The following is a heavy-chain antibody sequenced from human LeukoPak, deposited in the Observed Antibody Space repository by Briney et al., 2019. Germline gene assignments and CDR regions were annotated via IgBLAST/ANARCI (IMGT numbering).Heavy chain of an antibody. CDR2: MNPNSGDT. CDR3: ARPEPDKSEITN. J-gene: IGHJ4*02. CDR1: LYTLRTYE. D-gene: IGHD1-20*01. V-gene: IGHV1-8*02. Sequence: ASVKDSCQASLYTLRTYEIHWVRPAAGQGLEWMGWMNPNSGDTGYAQKFQGRLTITRDASLSTAYMDLSSLRSDDTAVYYCARPEPDKSEITNWGQGTLVTVSS.